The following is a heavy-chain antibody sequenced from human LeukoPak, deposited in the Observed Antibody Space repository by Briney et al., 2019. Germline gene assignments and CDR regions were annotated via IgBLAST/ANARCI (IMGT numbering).Heavy chain of an antibody. J-gene: IGHJ4*02. CDR3: ARSHYDSSGSPIFGLGVDY. V-gene: IGHV4-30-2*06. D-gene: IGHD3-22*01. CDR1: GGSISSGGYS. CDR2: IYHSGST. Sequence: SSQTLSLTCAVSGGSISSGGYSRSWIRQSPGKGLEWIGYIYHSGSTYYNPSLKSRVTISVDKSKNQFSLRLSSVTAADTAVYYCARSHYDSSGSPIFGLGVDYWGQGTLVTVSS.